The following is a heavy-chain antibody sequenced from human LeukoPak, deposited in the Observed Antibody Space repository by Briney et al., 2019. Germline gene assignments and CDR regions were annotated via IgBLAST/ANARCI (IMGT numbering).Heavy chain of an antibody. CDR3: ARDPTYEYDSSGGDY. D-gene: IGHD3-22*01. V-gene: IGHV3-23*01. CDR1: VFTFSTYN. Sequence: GGSLRLSCAASVFTFSTYNMNWVRQAPGKGLEWVSVISDNGGNTYYIDSVKGRFTISRDNSKNTLYLQMNSLRADDTAIYYCARDPTYEYDSSGGDYWGQGTLVTVSS. CDR2: ISDNGGNT. J-gene: IGHJ4*02.